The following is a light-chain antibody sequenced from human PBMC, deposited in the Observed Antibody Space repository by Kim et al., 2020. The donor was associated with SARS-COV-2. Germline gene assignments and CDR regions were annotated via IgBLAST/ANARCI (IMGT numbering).Light chain of an antibody. CDR1: SSNIGAGYD. J-gene: IGLJ2*01. CDR3: QSYDKDLGEV. V-gene: IGLV1-40*01. Sequence: QSVLTKPPSVSGAPGQRVTISCTGSSSNIGAGYDVHWYQHLPGTAPKLLIYCNNNRPAWVPARFSGSKSGTSASLAISGLQAEDEADYYCQSYDKDLGEVFCGGTQLTVL. CDR2: CNN.